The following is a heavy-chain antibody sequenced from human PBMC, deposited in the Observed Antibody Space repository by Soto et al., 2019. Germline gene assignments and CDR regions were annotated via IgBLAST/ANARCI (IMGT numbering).Heavy chain of an antibody. D-gene: IGHD6-13*01. CDR1: GYTFTSYG. V-gene: IGHV1-18*01. CDR2: ISAYNGNT. J-gene: IGHJ4*02. Sequence: QVQLVQSGAEVKKPGASVKVSCKASGYTFTSYGISWVRQAPGQGLEWMGWISAYNGNTNYAQKLQGRVTMTTDTSTRTAYMELRSLRSDDTAVYYCAGGIGSSSWETIVSPFDYWGQGTLVTVSS. CDR3: AGGIGSSSWETIVSPFDY.